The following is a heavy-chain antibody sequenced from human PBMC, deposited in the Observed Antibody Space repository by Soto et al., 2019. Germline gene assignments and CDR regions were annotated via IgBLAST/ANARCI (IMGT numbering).Heavy chain of an antibody. CDR3: ATYNRIFGVAQDAFAI. CDR2: FDPEDGET. V-gene: IGHV1-24*01. J-gene: IGHJ3*02. D-gene: IGHD3-3*02. Sequence: ASVKVSCKVSGYTLTELSMHWVRQAPGKGLEWMGGFDPEDGETIYAQKFQGRVTMTEDTSTDTAYMELSSLRSEDTAVYYCATYNRIFGVAQDAFAIWGQGTMVTVSS. CDR1: GYTLTELS.